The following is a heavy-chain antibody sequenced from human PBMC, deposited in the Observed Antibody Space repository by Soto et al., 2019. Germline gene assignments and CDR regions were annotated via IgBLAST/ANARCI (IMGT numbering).Heavy chain of an antibody. V-gene: IGHV1-2*04. J-gene: IGHJ6*02. CDR1: GYTFTGYY. Sequence: GASVKVSCKASGYTFTGYYMHWVRQAPGQGLEWMGWINPNSGGTNYAQKFQGWVTMTRDTSISTAYMELSRLRSDDTAVYYCARASVAGSLTEYYHYYGMDVWGQGTMVTVS. CDR3: ARASVAGSLTEYYHYYGMDV. D-gene: IGHD6-19*01. CDR2: INPNSGGT.